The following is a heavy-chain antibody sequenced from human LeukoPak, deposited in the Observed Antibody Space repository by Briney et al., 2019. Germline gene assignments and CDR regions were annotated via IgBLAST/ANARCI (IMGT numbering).Heavy chain of an antibody. CDR2: INPSGGST. J-gene: IGHJ4*02. D-gene: IGHD2-15*01. CDR3: ARGHCSGGSCIAIDY. Sequence: ASVTVCCKASGYTFTRYYMHWVRQAPGQGLEWMGIINPSGGSTSYAQKFQGRVTMSVDTSKNQFSLKLSSVTAADTAVYYCARGHCSGGSCIAIDYWGQGTLVTVSS. CDR1: GYTFTRYY. V-gene: IGHV1-46*01.